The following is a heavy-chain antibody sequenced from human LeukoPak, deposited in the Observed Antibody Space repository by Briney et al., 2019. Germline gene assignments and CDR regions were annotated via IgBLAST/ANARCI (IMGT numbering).Heavy chain of an antibody. J-gene: IGHJ4*02. Sequence: GGSLRLSCTASGFTFSNYNVNWVRQAPGKGLEWVSFIYSDNTHYSDSVKGRFTISRDNSKNTLYLQMNSLRAEDTAVYYCARRAGAYSHPYDYWGQGTLVTVSS. CDR1: GFTFSNYN. V-gene: IGHV3-53*01. D-gene: IGHD4/OR15-4a*01. CDR2: IYSDNT. CDR3: ARRAGAYSHPYDY.